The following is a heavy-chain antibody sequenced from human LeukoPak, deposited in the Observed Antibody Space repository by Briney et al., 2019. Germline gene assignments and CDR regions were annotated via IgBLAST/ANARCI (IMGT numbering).Heavy chain of an antibody. Sequence: GGSLRLSCAASGFTFSRYWMSWVRQAPGKGLEWVANIKQDGGEIYYVDSVKGRFTISRDNAKNSVYLQMNSLRAEDTAVYYCARDRSSSWFDYWGQGTLVTVSS. V-gene: IGHV3-7*01. CDR3: ARDRSSSWFDY. CDR2: IKQDGGEI. CDR1: GFTFSRYW. J-gene: IGHJ4*02. D-gene: IGHD6-13*01.